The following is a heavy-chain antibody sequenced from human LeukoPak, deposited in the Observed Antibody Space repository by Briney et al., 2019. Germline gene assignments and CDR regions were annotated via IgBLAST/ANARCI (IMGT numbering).Heavy chain of an antibody. Sequence: SETLSLTCAVYGGSFSGYYWSWIRQPAGKGLEWIGSIYESGTTYYNPSLKSRVTISVDTSKNQFSLKLSSVTASDTAVYYCARRPNAVTFDYWGQGTLVTVSS. D-gene: IGHD4-11*01. CDR2: IYESGTT. CDR3: ARRPNAVTFDY. J-gene: IGHJ4*02. V-gene: IGHV4-59*05. CDR1: GGSFSGYY.